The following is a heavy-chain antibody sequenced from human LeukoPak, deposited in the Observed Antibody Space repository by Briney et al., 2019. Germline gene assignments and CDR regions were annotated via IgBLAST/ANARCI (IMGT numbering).Heavy chain of an antibody. CDR1: GFTFNNYW. J-gene: IGHJ4*02. CDR3: VPGGLAVSGIDY. V-gene: IGHV3-7*01. D-gene: IGHD6-19*01. Sequence: GGSLSLSCAVSGFTFNNYWMSWVRQAPGKGLEWVANITPDGSDRYYVDSLKGRGTITRDNTKSSLYMQLNSLRAEDTAVYYCVPGGLAVSGIDYWGQGALVTVSS. CDR2: ITPDGSDR.